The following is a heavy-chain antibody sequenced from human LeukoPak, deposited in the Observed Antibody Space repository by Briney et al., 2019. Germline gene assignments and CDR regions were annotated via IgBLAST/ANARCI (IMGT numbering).Heavy chain of an antibody. CDR2: IYPGDSDT. CDR1: GYSFTSYW. J-gene: IGHJ4*02. D-gene: IGHD2-2*01. V-gene: IGHV5-51*01. Sequence: GESLKTSCKGSGYSFTSYWIGWVRQMPGKGLEWMGIIYPGDSDTRYSPSFQGQVTISADKSISTAYLQWSSLKASDTAMYYCARIDCSSTSCSYYFDYWGQGTLVTVSS. CDR3: ARIDCSSTSCSYYFDY.